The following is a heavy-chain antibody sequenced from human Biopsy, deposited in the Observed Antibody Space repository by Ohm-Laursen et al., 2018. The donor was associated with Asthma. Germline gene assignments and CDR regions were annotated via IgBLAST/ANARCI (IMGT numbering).Heavy chain of an antibody. Sequence: ASVKVSCKASGGTFSSYAISWVRQAPGQGLGRMGIINPSGGSTSYAQKFQGRVTMTRDTSTSTVYMELSSLRSEDTAVYYCAGRGITGTTLDYWGQGTLVTVSS. CDR2: INPSGGST. CDR3: AGRGITGTTLDY. J-gene: IGHJ4*02. D-gene: IGHD1-7*01. V-gene: IGHV1-46*01. CDR1: GGTFSSYA.